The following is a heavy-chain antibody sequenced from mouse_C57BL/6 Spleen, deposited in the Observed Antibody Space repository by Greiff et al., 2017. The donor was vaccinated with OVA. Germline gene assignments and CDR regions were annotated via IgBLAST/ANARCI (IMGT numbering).Heavy chain of an antibody. J-gene: IGHJ1*03. CDR1: GFTFSSYA. CDR2: ISDGGSYT. D-gene: IGHD4-1*01. CDR3: ARDREGTGTGWYFDV. Sequence: DVMLVESGGGLVKPGGSLKLSCAASGFTFSSYAMSWVRQTPEKRLEWVATISDGGSYTYYPDNVKGRFTISRDNAKNNLYLQMSHLKSEDTAMYYCARDREGTGTGWYFDVWGTGTTVTVSS. V-gene: IGHV5-4*01.